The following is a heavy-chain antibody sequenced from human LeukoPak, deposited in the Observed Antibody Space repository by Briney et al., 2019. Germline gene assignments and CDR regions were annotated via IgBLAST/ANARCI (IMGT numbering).Heavy chain of an antibody. Sequence: MTSEILSLTCAVYGGSFSGYYWSWIRQPPGKGLEWIGEINHSGSTNYNPSLKSRVTISVDTSKNQFSLKLSSVTAADTAVYYCARGGIFGVVKKIKNYFDYWGQGTLVTVSS. CDR2: INHSGST. D-gene: IGHD3-3*01. J-gene: IGHJ4*02. CDR3: ARGGIFGVVKKIKNYFDY. CDR1: GGSFSGYY. V-gene: IGHV4-34*01.